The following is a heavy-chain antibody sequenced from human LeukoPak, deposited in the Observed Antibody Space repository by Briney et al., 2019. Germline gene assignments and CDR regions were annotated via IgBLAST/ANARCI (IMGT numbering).Heavy chain of an antibody. CDR2: IKEDGIEK. D-gene: IGHD6-6*01. V-gene: IGHV3-7*01. CDR1: GFSFSKYW. CDR3: AREMVIAALQLDY. J-gene: IGHJ4*02. Sequence: GGSLRLSCAASGFSFSKYWMNWVRLAPGKGLEWVANIKEDGIEKHYVDSVKGRFTISRDNAKNSLYLQMNSLRAEDTAVYYCAREMVIAALQLDYWGQGTLVTVSS.